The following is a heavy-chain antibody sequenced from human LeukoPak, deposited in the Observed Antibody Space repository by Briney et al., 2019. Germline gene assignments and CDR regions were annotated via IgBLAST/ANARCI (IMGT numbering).Heavy chain of an antibody. J-gene: IGHJ6*02. CDR1: GFTFSSYG. Sequence: GGSLRLSCAASGFTFSSYGMHWVRQAPGKGLEWVAVISYDGSNKYYADPVKGRFTISRDNSKNTLYLQMNSLRAEDTAVYYCAKTSYYDILTGGHYGMDVWGQGTTVTVSS. CDR2: ISYDGSNK. CDR3: AKTSYYDILTGGHYGMDV. D-gene: IGHD3-9*01. V-gene: IGHV3-30*18.